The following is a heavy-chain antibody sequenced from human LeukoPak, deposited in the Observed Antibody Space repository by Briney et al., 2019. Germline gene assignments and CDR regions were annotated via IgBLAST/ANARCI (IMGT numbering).Heavy chain of an antibody. CDR3: AKLLGTATTYDS. CDR1: GFTFSGNW. Sequence: SGGSLRLSCAASGFTFSGNWMSWVRQAPGKGLEWVASINPDGSQKLYVDSVKGRFTISRDNTKSSLYLQMNSLGAEDTAVYYCAKLLGTATTYDSWGQGTRVTGSS. CDR2: INPDGSQK. D-gene: IGHD2/OR15-2a*01. J-gene: IGHJ4*02. V-gene: IGHV3-7*01.